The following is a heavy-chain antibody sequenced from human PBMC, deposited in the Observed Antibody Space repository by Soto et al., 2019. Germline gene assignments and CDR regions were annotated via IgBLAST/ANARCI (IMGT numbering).Heavy chain of an antibody. V-gene: IGHV4-59*01. CDR3: ARVRHYYDSSGYYYPRPSLETWFDP. J-gene: IGHJ5*02. CDR1: GGSISSYY. Sequence: SETLSLNCTVAGGSISSYYWSWIRQPPGKGLEWIGYIYYSGSTNYNPSLKSRVTISVDTSKNQFSLKLSSVTAADTAVYYCARVRHYYDSSGYYYPRPSLETWFDPWGQGTLVTVSS. D-gene: IGHD3-22*01. CDR2: IYYSGST.